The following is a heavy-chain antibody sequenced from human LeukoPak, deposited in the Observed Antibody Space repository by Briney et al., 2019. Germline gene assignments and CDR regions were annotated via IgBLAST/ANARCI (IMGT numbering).Heavy chain of an antibody. V-gene: IGHV1-46*01. CDR2: INPSGGST. J-gene: IGHJ4*02. D-gene: IGHD2-2*01. CDR1: GYTFTSYY. Sequence: ASVKVSCKASGYTFTSYYMHWVRQAPGQGLEWMGIINPSGGSTSYAQKFQGRVTMTRDTSISTAYMELSRLRSDDTAVYYCARETYCSTLSCDLDYWGQGTLVTVSS. CDR3: ARETYCSTLSCDLDY.